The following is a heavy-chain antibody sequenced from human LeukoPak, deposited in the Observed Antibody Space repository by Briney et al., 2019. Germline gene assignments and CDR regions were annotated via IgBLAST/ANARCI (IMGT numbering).Heavy chain of an antibody. J-gene: IGHJ4*02. V-gene: IGHV1-69*02. CDR3: ARALSDTSGYELAY. CDR2: IIPGLGII. Sequence: GASVKVSCKASGGTFSNYTITWVRQAPGQGLEWMGRIIPGLGIINYAQKFQVRVTVTADKATSTAYMELSSLRAADTAVYYCARALSDTSGYELAYWGQGTLVTVSS. CDR1: GGTFSNYT. D-gene: IGHD3-22*01.